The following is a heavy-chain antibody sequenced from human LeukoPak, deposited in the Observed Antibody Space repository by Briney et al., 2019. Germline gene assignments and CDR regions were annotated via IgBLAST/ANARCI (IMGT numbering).Heavy chain of an antibody. D-gene: IGHD3-9*01. CDR3: ARVSRGYDILY. Sequence: SETLSLTCTVSNYSITSGYYWGWIRQPPGKGLEWIGSIYRSGTTYYNPSLKSRVTMSVDTPKNQFSLNLSSVTAADTAVYYCARVSRGYDILYWGQGTLVTVSS. J-gene: IGHJ4*02. CDR2: IYRSGTT. CDR1: NYSITSGYY. V-gene: IGHV4-38-2*02.